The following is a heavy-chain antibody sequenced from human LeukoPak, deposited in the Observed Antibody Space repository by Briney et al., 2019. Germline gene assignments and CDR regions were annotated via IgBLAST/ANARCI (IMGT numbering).Heavy chain of an antibody. CDR2: IIPILGIA. V-gene: IGHV1-69*04. CDR1: GGTFSSYA. CDR3: ARDAGYYGSGSYSYYYYGMDV. Sequence: SVTVSCKASGGTFSSYAISWVRQAPGQGLEWMGRIIPILGIANYAQKFQGRVTITADKSTSTAYMELSSLRSEDTAVYYCARDAGYYGSGSYSYYYYGMDVWGQGTTVTVSS. J-gene: IGHJ6*02. D-gene: IGHD3-10*01.